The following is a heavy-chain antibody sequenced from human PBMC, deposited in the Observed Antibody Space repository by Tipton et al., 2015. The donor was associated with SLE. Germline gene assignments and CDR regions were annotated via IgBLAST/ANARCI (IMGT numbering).Heavy chain of an antibody. V-gene: IGHV1-69*15. CDR2: IIPVFGTP. J-gene: IGHJ4*02. CDR3: ARDGHNFRLAH. Sequence: QLVQSGAEVKKPGSSVKVSCKASGDTFSTYAISWVRQAPGQGLEWMGRIIPVFGTPNYAQKFLGSVTITADDSTNTASLELSSLTSEDTAVYYCARDGHNFRLAHWGQGTLVTVSS. CDR1: GDTFSTYA.